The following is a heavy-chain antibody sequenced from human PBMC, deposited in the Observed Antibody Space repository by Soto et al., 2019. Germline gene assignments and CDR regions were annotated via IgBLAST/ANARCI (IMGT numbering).Heavy chain of an antibody. J-gene: IGHJ6*02. CDR2: VTANGGST. Sequence: GGSLRLSCAATGFTFSVYAMTWVRQAPGKGLEWVSAVTANGGSTYSADSVKGRFTISRDNSKNTLFLQMSSLRAEDTAVYYCASLGVGDWANYYYYYGMDVWGQGTTVTVS. CDR3: ASLGVGDWANYYYYYGMDV. CDR1: GFTFSVYA. D-gene: IGHD2-21*02. V-gene: IGHV3-23*01.